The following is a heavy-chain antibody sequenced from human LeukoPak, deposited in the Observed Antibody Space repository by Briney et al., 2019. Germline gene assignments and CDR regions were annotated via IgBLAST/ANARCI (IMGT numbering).Heavy chain of an antibody. CDR2: INPNSGGT. J-gene: IGHJ4*02. CDR1: GYTFTGYY. Sequence: ASVKVSCKASGYTFTGYYMHWVRQAPGQGLEWMGWINPNSGGTNYAQKFQGRVTTTRDTSISTAYMELSRLRSDDTAVYYCARAQRGYTYYYGSGSDTNIGYWGQGTLVTVSS. D-gene: IGHD3-10*01. V-gene: IGHV1-2*02. CDR3: ARAQRGYTYYYGSGSDTNIGY.